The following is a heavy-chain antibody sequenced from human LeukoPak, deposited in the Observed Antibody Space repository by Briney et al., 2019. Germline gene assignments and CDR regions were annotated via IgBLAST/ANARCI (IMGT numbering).Heavy chain of an antibody. V-gene: IGHV1-2*02. CDR3: ASFYTYYDFWSGQTPHDY. J-gene: IGHJ4*02. D-gene: IGHD3-3*01. CDR2: INPNSGGT. Sequence: ASVKVSCKASGYTFTGYYMHWVRQAPGQGLEWMGWINPNSGGTNYAQKFQGRATMTRDTSISTAYMELSRLRSDDTAVYYCASFYTYYDFWSGQTPHDYWGQGTLVTVSS. CDR1: GYTFTGYY.